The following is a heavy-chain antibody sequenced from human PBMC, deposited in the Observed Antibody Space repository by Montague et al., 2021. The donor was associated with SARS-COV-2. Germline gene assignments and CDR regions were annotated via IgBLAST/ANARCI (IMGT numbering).Heavy chain of an antibody. D-gene: IGHD3-22*01. Sequence: SETLSLTCTVSGDSINSSYWSWIRQPPGKGLEWIGYIYYRGSTNYNPSLETRVTISVDPSKNQFSLKLSSVTAADTAVYYCARGRVDTTMILVVFTGAAHYFDSWGQGTLVSVSS. V-gene: IGHV4-59*01. CDR2: IYYRGST. CDR3: ARGRVDTTMILVVFTGAAHYFDS. CDR1: GDSINSSY. J-gene: IGHJ4*02.